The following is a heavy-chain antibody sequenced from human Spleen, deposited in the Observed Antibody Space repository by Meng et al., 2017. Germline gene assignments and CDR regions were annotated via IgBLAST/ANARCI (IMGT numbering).Heavy chain of an antibody. CDR2: IWYDGSNK. CDR3: AREAYSSGFAGMFNY. J-gene: IGHJ4*02. D-gene: IGHD3-22*01. CDR1: GFTFSSYW. Sequence: GGSLRLSCAASGFTFSSYWMSWVRQAPGKGLEWVAVIWYDGSNKYYADSVKGRFTISRDNSKNTLYLQMNSLRAEDTAVYYCAREAYSSGFAGMFNYWGQGNLVTVSS. V-gene: IGHV3-33*08.